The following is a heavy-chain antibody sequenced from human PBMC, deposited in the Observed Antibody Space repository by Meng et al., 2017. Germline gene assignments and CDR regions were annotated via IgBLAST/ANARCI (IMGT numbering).Heavy chain of an antibody. CDR3: ARFGGIVATISAFDY. V-gene: IGHV1-69*05. CDR2: IIPIFGTA. Sequence: QVQLVQSVAEVKKPGSSVKVSCKASGGTFSSYAISWVRQAPGQGLEWMGGIIPIFGTANYAQKFQGRVTITTDESTSTAYMELSRLRSDDTAVYYCARFGGIVATISAFDYWGQGTLVTLSS. D-gene: IGHD5-12*01. J-gene: IGHJ4*02. CDR1: GGTFSSYA.